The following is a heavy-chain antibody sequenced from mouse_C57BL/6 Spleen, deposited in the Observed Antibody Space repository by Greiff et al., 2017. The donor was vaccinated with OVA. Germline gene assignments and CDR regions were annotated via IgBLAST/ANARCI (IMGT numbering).Heavy chain of an antibody. Sequence: EVHLVESGGGLVKPGGSLKLSCAASGFTFSDYGMHWVRQAPEKGLEWVAYISSGSSTIYYADTVKGRFTISRDNAKNTLFLQMTSLRSEDTAMYYCARDGLYDAMDYWGQGTSVTVSS. V-gene: IGHV5-17*01. CDR1: GFTFSDYG. CDR2: ISSGSSTI. CDR3: ARDGLYDAMDY. J-gene: IGHJ4*01.